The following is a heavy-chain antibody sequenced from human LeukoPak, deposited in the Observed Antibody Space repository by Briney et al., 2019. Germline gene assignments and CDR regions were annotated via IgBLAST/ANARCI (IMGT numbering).Heavy chain of an antibody. D-gene: IGHD3-10*01. CDR1: GGTFSSYA. Sequence: ASVKLSCTASGGTFSSYAISWGPQAPGQGLEWMGRIIPIFGIANYAQKFQGRVTITADKSTSTAYMELGSLGSEDTAVYYCAGDRASTYYYGSKECEPGFDYWGRGTLVTVS. J-gene: IGHJ4*02. V-gene: IGHV1-69*04. CDR3: AGDRASTYYYGSKECEPGFDY. CDR2: IIPIFGIA.